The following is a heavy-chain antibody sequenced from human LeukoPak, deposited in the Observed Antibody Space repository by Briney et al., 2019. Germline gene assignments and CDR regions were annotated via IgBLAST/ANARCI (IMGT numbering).Heavy chain of an antibody. J-gene: IGHJ4*02. CDR2: INHSGST. D-gene: IGHD5-24*01. Sequence: SETLSLTCAVYGGSFSGYYWSWIRQPPGKGLEWIEEINHSGSTNYNPSLKSRVTISVDTSKNQFSLKLSSVTAADTAVYYCARGGGGWLPFDYWGQGTLVTVSS. CDR3: ARGGGGWLPFDY. V-gene: IGHV4-34*01. CDR1: GGSFSGYY.